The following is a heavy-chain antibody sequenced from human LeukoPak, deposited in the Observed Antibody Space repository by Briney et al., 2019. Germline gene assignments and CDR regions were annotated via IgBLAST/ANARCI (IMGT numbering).Heavy chain of an antibody. CDR1: GGSISSGSYY. D-gene: IGHD5-24*01. Sequence: SETLSLTCTVSGGSISSGSYYWSWIRQPAGKGLEWIGRIYTSGSTKYNPSLKSRVTISVDTSKNQFSLKLSSVTAADTAVYYCTAEGEMATIDYWGQGTLVTVSS. J-gene: IGHJ4*02. CDR2: IYTSGST. CDR3: TAEGEMATIDY. V-gene: IGHV4-61*02.